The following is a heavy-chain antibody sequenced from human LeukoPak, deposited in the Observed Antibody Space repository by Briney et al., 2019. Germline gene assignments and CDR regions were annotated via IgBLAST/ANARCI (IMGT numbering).Heavy chain of an antibody. CDR3: AREIYSNSDHDVAFDI. V-gene: IGHV3-21*01. CDR1: GFTFSSFA. D-gene: IGHD5-12*01. J-gene: IGHJ3*02. CDR2: ISRSSDYI. Sequence: PGGSLRLSCAASGFTFSSFAMHWVRQAPGKGLEWLSSISRSSDYIYYADSLKGRFTISRDNARNSLYLQMSSLRAEDTALYYCAREIYSNSDHDVAFDIWGQGTMVTVSS.